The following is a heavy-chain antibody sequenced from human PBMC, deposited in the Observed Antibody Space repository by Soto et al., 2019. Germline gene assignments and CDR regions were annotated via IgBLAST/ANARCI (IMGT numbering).Heavy chain of an antibody. D-gene: IGHD2-2*03. V-gene: IGHV1-69*12. CDR1: GGTFSTDS. J-gene: IGHJ6*02. CDR2: IIPMFGTA. CDR3: ASEIDGCCGMNV. Sequence: QVQLVQSGAGVKKPGSSVKVSCKASGGTFSTDSISWVRQAPGQGLEWMGGIIPMFGTANNAQKFQGRVTITGDESTSTAYMEVSSLRSEDAAVYFWASEIDGCCGMNVWGQGTTVTVAS.